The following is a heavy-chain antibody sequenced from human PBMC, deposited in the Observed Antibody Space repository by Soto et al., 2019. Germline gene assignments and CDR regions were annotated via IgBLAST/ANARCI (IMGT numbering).Heavy chain of an antibody. V-gene: IGHV1-18*01. CDR2: TSAYNGNT. J-gene: IGHJ6*02. CDR1: GYPFTNYG. Sequence: QVHLLQSGAEVTKPGASVKVSCKASGYPFTNYGISWVRQAPGRGLEWMGWTSAYNGNTNEAQNFPGRVTMTTDTYTSPAFVDLRSLGSDATAVYYCARSMKTHYDIWRGHSYGMDVWGQGTTVTVSS. D-gene: IGHD3-3*01. CDR3: ARSMKTHYDIWRGHSYGMDV.